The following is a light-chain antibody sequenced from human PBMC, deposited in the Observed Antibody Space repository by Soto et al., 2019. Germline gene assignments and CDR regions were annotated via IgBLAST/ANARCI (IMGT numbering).Light chain of an antibody. V-gene: IGKV1-27*01. J-gene: IGKJ3*01. CDR3: QKYSSVPV. CDR2: AAS. CDR1: QGIRNF. Sequence: DIQMTQSPTSLSASVGDRVTITCRASQGIRNFVAWYQQKPGKAPMLLIYAASTLQSGVTSRFSGSGSGTDFTLTINSLQPEDVATYSCQKYSSVPVFGPGTKVEIK.